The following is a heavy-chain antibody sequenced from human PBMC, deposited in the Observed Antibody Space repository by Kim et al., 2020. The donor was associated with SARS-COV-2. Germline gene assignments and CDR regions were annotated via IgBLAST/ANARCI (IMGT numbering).Heavy chain of an antibody. J-gene: IGHJ1*01. Sequence: GGSLRLSCAASGFTFRNAWMSWVRQAPGKGLEWVARIKSKSDGGTTEYAAPAKGRFTISRDDSQNTLSLQMNSLKTEDTAVYFCTGDDYLWGTYRPWGQG. CDR1: GFTFRNAW. V-gene: IGHV3-15*01. D-gene: IGHD3-16*02. CDR2: IKSKSDGGTT. CDR3: TGDDYLWGTYRP.